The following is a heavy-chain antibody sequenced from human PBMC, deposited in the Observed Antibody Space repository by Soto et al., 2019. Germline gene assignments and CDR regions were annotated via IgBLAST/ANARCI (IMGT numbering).Heavy chain of an antibody. V-gene: IGHV4-59*01. CDR3: ARVFTGTTYGFDY. D-gene: IGHD4-17*01. CDR2: IYSSGIT. Sequence: QVQLQESGPGLVKPSETLSLTCTVSGGSISTYYWSWIRQPPGKGLEWIGSIYSSGITNYNPSLTSRGTISEDTSKNQFSLKLTSVTAADTAVYYCARVFTGTTYGFDYWGQGTLVTVSS. CDR1: GGSISTYY. J-gene: IGHJ4*02.